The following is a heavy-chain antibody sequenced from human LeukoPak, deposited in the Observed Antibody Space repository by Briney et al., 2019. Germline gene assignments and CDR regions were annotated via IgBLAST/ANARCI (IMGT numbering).Heavy chain of an antibody. Sequence: GGSLRLSCAASGFTFSDYYMSWIRQAPGKGPEWVAFIRYDGSNKYYADSVKGRFTISRDNSKSTLSLQMNSLRGEDTAVYYCAKEVSDGRSDFWGQGTLVTVFS. CDR2: IRYDGSNK. V-gene: IGHV3-30*02. CDR1: GFTFSDYY. CDR3: AKEVSDGRSDF. J-gene: IGHJ4*02.